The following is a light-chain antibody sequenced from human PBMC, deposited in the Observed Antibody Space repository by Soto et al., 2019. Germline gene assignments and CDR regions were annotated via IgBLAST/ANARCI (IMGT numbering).Light chain of an antibody. J-gene: IGKJ2*01. V-gene: IGKV1-27*01. CDR3: QKYNSAPYT. CDR1: QGINNY. Sequence: DIQMTQSPSSLSASVGDRVTIACRASQGINNYLAWYQQKPGKVPKLLIYGASTLQSGVPSRFGGSGSGTDCTLTISSLQPEDVATYYCQKYNSAPYTFGQGTNLEIK. CDR2: GAS.